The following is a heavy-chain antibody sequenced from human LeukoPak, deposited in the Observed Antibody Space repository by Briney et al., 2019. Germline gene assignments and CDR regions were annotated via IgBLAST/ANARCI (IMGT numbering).Heavy chain of an antibody. CDR1: GFTFSSYW. CDR2: ISGSGGST. D-gene: IGHD6-6*01. J-gene: IGHJ4*02. CDR3: AKSLSIAARPFDY. Sequence: GSLRLSCAASGFTFSSYWMSWVRQAPGKGLEWVSAISGSGGSTYYADSVKGRFTISRDSSKNTLYLQMNSLRAEDTAIYYCAKSLSIAARPFDYWGQGTLVTVSS. V-gene: IGHV3-23*01.